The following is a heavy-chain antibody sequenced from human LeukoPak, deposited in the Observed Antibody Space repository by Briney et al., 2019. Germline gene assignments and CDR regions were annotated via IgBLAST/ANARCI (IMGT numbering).Heavy chain of an antibody. CDR3: ARISSSNWYNERGAFDV. CDR1: GGSISNYY. CDR2: VYYTGST. D-gene: IGHD6-13*01. Sequence: SETLSLTCSVSGGSISNYYWSWIRQPPGKGLEWIGYVYYTGSTNYSPSLKSRVTISVDTSKNQFSLKLRSVTAADTAVYYCARISSSNWYNERGAFDVWGQGTMVTVSS. J-gene: IGHJ3*01. V-gene: IGHV4-59*01.